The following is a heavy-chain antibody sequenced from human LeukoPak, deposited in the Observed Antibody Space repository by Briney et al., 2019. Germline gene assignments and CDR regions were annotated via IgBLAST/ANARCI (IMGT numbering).Heavy chain of an antibody. CDR3: AAYSGSYGGSFDY. V-gene: IGHV1-2*02. Sequence: ASVKVSCKASGYTFTDYYMNWVRQAPGQGLEWTGWINPNSGGTNSAQKFQGRVTMTRDTSISTAYMELNRLTSDDTAVYYCAAYSGSYGGSFDYWGQGTLVTVSS. J-gene: IGHJ4*02. D-gene: IGHD1-26*01. CDR2: INPNSGGT. CDR1: GYTFTDYY.